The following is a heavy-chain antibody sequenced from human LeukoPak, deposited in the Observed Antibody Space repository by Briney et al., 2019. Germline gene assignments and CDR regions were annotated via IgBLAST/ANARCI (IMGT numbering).Heavy chain of an antibody. D-gene: IGHD2-15*01. CDR3: ARDASSNVAAFDI. J-gene: IGHJ3*02. V-gene: IGHV3-33*01. Sequence: PGGSLRLSCAASGFTFSSYGMHWVRQAPGKGLEWVAVIWYDGSNKYYADSVKGRFTISRDNSKNTLYLQMNSLRAEDTAVYYCARDASSNVAAFDIWGQGTMVTASS. CDR1: GFTFSSYG. CDR2: IWYDGSNK.